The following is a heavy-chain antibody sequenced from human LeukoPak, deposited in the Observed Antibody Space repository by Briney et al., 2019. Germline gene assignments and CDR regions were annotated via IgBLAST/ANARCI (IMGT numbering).Heavy chain of an antibody. D-gene: IGHD6-13*01. Sequence: GGSLRLSCAASGFTFSSYWMSWVRQAPGKGLEWVANIDQDGNGKFYVDSVKGRFTISRDNAKNSVYLQMNSLRAEDTALYYCARDQGAAGDYWGQGTLVTVSS. CDR1: GFTFSSYW. J-gene: IGHJ4*02. CDR3: ARDQGAAGDY. V-gene: IGHV3-7*01. CDR2: IDQDGNGK.